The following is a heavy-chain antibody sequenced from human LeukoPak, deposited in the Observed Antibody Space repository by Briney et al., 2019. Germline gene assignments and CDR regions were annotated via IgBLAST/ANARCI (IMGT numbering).Heavy chain of an antibody. Sequence: ASVKVSCKASGYTFTSYNMHWVRQAPGQGLEWMGIINPSGGSTNYAQKFQGRVTMTRDTSTSTVYMELSSLRSEDTAVYYCARGGRWELPRPYAFDIWGQGTMVTVSS. J-gene: IGHJ3*02. CDR1: GYTFTSYN. D-gene: IGHD1-26*01. CDR3: ARGGRWELPRPYAFDI. V-gene: IGHV1-46*01. CDR2: INPSGGST.